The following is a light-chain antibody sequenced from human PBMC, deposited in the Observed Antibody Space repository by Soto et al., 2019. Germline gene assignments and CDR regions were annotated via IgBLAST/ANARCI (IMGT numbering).Light chain of an antibody. CDR3: QQRSNWPRYT. Sequence: EIVLTQSPPTLSLSPGERATLSCRASQSVSIYLAWYQQKPGQTPRLLIYDTSNRATGIPARFSGSGSGTDFTLTISSLEPEDFAVYYCQQRSNWPRYTFGQGTKLEIK. V-gene: IGKV3-11*01. CDR2: DTS. CDR1: QSVSIY. J-gene: IGKJ2*01.